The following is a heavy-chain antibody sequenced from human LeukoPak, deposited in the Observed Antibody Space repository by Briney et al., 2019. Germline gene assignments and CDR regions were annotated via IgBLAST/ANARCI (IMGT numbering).Heavy chain of an antibody. CDR2: ISGSGGST. Sequence: SGGSLRLSCAASGFTFSSYAMSWVRQAPGKGLEWGSAISGSGGSTYYADSVKGRFTISRDNSKNTLYLQMNSLRAEDTAVYYCAKVNYDVNYYYYYMDVWGTGTTVTVSS. CDR3: AKVNYDVNYYYYYMDV. V-gene: IGHV3-23*01. J-gene: IGHJ6*03. CDR1: GFTFSSYA. D-gene: IGHD3-3*01.